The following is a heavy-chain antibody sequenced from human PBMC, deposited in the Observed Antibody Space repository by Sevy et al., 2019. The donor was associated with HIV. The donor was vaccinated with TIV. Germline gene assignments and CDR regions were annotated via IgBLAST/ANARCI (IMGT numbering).Heavy chain of an antibody. J-gene: IGHJ4*02. V-gene: IGHV3-30*04. CDR1: GFTFSSYD. Sequence: GGSLRLSCAGSGFTFSSYDMHWVRQAPGKGLEWVAVTSHDGKYNNYADSVKVRFTISRDNFKNQLYLQMNSLRVEDTAVYFCARLFSCGGDCYYLDYWGQGALVTVSS. D-gene: IGHD2-21*02. CDR3: ARLFSCGGDCYYLDY. CDR2: TSHDGKYN.